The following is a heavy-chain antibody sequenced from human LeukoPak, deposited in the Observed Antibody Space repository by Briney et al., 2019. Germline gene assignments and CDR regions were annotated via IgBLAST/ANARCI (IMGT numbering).Heavy chain of an antibody. CDR2: IYYSGST. J-gene: IGHJ4*02. Sequence: SETLSLTCTVSDGSISSYYWSWIRQPPGKGLEWIGYIYYSGSTNFNPSLKSRVSTSVDTSKNQFSLNLTSVTAADTAFYYCARLSRGAAAGFDCWGPGTLVTVSS. V-gene: IGHV4-59*01. D-gene: IGHD6-13*01. CDR1: DGSISSYY. CDR3: ARLSRGAAAGFDC.